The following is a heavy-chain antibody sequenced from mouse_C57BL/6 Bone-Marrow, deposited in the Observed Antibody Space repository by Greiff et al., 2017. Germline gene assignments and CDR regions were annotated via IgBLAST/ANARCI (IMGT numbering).Heavy chain of an antibody. CDR1: GYTFTSYW. CDR2: IDPSDSYT. V-gene: IGHV1-69*01. Sequence: QVQLQQPGAELVMPGASVKLSCKASGYTFTSYWMHWVKQRPGQGLEWIGEIDPSDSYTNYNQKFKGKSTLTVDKSSSTAYMQLSGLTAEDSAVYYCARERGYYGSSSGYFDVWGTGTTVTVSS. J-gene: IGHJ1*03. D-gene: IGHD1-1*01. CDR3: ARERGYYGSSSGYFDV.